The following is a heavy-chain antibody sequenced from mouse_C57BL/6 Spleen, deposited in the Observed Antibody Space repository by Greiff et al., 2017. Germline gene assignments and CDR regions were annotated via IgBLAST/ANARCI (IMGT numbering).Heavy chain of an antibody. V-gene: IGHV1-42*01. CDR3: ATPTTTPTVVAPVYAMDY. D-gene: IGHD1-1*01. J-gene: IGHJ4*01. CDR2: INPSTGGT. CDR1: GYSFTGYY. Sequence: EVKLMESGPELVKPGASVKISCKASGYSFTGYYMNWVKQSPEKSLEWIGEINPSTGGTTYNQKFKAKATLTVDKSSSTAYMQLKSLTSEDSAVYYCATPTTTPTVVAPVYAMDYWGQGTSVTVSS.